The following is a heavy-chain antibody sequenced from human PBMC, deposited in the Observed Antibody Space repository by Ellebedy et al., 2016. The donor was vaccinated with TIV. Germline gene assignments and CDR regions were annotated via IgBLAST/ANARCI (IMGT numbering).Heavy chain of an antibody. J-gene: IGHJ4*02. V-gene: IGHV3-30*03. CDR1: GFTFGSYG. CDR3: ATEQDSSVWYITVGY. CDR2: VSSDGSTK. Sequence: GESLKISCAASGFTFGSYGMHWVRQAPGKGLEWVSVVSSDGSTKHYSDSVKGRFSISRDNSRNTLYLQMNSLRAEDTAVYYCATEQDSSVWYITVGYWGQGTLVTVSS. D-gene: IGHD6-19*01.